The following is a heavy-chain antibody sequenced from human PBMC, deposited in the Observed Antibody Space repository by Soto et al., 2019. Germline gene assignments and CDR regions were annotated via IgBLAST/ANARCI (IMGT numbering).Heavy chain of an antibody. Sequence: EVQLVESGGGLVQPGKSLRLSCAASGFTFDDYAMHWVRQAPGKGLEWVSGISWNSGSIGYADSVKGRFTISRDNAKNSLYLQMNSLRAEDTALYYCAKDYYYGSSLAKGAFYIWGQGTMVTVSS. D-gene: IGHD3-10*01. V-gene: IGHV3-9*01. CDR2: ISWNSGSI. J-gene: IGHJ3*02. CDR3: AKDYYYGSSLAKGAFYI. CDR1: GFTFDDYA.